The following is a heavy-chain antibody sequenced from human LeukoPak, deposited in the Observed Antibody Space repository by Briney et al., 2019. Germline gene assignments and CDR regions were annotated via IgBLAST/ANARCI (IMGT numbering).Heavy chain of an antibody. CDR1: VGSISSNSYY. Sequence: SETLSLTCTVSVGSISSNSYYWGWIRQPPGKGLEWIGSIYYSGSTYYNPPLKSRVTISVHTSKNHFSLKLNSVTAADTALYYCARLGTFYDSSAYYYLIDYWGQGTLVTVSS. V-gene: IGHV4-39*02. D-gene: IGHD3-22*01. CDR3: ARLGTFYDSSAYYYLIDY. J-gene: IGHJ4*02. CDR2: IYYSGST.